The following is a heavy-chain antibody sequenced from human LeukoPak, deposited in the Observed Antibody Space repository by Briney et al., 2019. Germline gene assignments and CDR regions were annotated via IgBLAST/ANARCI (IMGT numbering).Heavy chain of an antibody. V-gene: IGHV1-24*01. CDR1: GYTLTELS. D-gene: IGHD3-9*01. Sequence: ASVKVSCKVSGYTLTELSMHWVRQAPGKGLEWMGGFDPEDGETIYAQKFQGRVTMTEDTSTDTAYMELSSLRSEDTAVYYCARSPTVLRYFDWLSPLGYWGQGTLVTVSS. CDR2: FDPEDGET. CDR3: ARSPTVLRYFDWLSPLGY. J-gene: IGHJ4*02.